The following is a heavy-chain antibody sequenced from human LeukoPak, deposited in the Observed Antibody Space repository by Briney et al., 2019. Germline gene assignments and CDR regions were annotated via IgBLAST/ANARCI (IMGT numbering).Heavy chain of an antibody. CDR1: GGTFSSYA. CDR2: IIPILGIA. V-gene: IGHV1-69*04. D-gene: IGHD6-19*01. J-gene: IGHJ4*02. Sequence: GASVKVSCKASGGTFSSYAISWVRQAPGQGLEWMGRIIPILGIANYAQKFQGRVTMTTDTSTTTAYMELRSLTSDDTAVYYCARERGKYNSGWYFDYWGQGTLVTVSS. CDR3: ARERGKYNSGWYFDY.